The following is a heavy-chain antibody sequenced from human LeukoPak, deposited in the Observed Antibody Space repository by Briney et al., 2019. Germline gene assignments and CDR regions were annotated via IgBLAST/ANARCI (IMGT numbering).Heavy chain of an antibody. CDR2: IRYDGSNK. J-gene: IGHJ4*02. CDR3: AKSPLVLYSSSSPALYY. Sequence: GGSLRLSCAASGFTFSSYGMHWVRQAPGKGLEWVAFIRYDGSNKYYADSVKGRFTISRDNSKNTLYLQMNSLRAEDTAVYYCAKSPLVLYSSSSPALYYWGQGTLVTVSS. D-gene: IGHD6-6*01. CDR1: GFTFSSYG. V-gene: IGHV3-30*02.